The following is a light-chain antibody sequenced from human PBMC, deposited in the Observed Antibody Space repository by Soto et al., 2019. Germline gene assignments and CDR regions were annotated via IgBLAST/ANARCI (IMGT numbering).Light chain of an antibody. CDR3: YSYRSGSAHV. V-gene: IGLV2-14*01. CDR2: EVT. Sequence: QSALTQPASVSGSPGQSITISCTGTSSDDGGYNRVSWYQQHPDKAPKLIIYEVTNRPSGISNRFSGSKSGDTASLTISGLQAEDEADYYCYSYRSGSAHVFGTGTKLTVL. CDR1: SSDDGGYNR. J-gene: IGLJ1*01.